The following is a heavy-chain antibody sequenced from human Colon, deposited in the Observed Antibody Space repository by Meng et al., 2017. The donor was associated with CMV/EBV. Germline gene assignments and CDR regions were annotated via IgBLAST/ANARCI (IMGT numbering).Heavy chain of an antibody. CDR1: GYTFIHYY. J-gene: IGHJ4*02. CDR3: AREAAAAGKVFDY. Sequence: ASVKVSCKASGYTFIHYYIHWVRQAPGRGLEWMGIINPSGGSTRYAQKFQGRLTMTRDTSTSTVHMELSSLRSEDTAVYYCAREAAAAGKVFDYWGQGTLVTVSS. CDR2: INPSGGST. V-gene: IGHV1-46*01. D-gene: IGHD6-13*01.